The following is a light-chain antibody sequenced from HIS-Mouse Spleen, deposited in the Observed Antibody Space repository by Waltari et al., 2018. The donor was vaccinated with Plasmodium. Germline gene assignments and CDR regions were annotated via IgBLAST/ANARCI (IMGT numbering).Light chain of an antibody. Sequence: SYELTQPLSVSVALGQTARITCGGNNIGSKNVHWYQQKPGQAPVLVIYRDSNRPSGIPEGVSGSKSGNTATLTISRAQAGDEADYYCQVWDSSTVVFGGGTKLTVL. CDR3: QVWDSSTVV. J-gene: IGLJ2*01. CDR1: NIGSKN. V-gene: IGLV3-9*01. CDR2: RDS.